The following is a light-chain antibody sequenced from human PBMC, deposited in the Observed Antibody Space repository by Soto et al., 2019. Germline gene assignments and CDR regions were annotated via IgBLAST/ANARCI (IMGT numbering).Light chain of an antibody. J-gene: IGKJ1*01. CDR2: KAS. CDR3: QQYNNYFRT. V-gene: IGKV1-5*03. CDR1: QSVSSW. Sequence: DIQMTQSPSTLSASVGDRVTITCRAGQSVSSWLAWYQQKPGKAPKLLIYKASTLESGVPSRFSGSGSGTEFTLTISSLQPDDFGTYYCQQYNNYFRTFGQGTKVDI.